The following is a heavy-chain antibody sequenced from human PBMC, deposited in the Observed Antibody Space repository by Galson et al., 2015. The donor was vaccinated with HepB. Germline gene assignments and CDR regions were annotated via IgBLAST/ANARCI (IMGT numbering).Heavy chain of an antibody. CDR2: ISGSGGST. Sequence: SLRLSCAASGFTFSSYAMSWVRQAPGKGLEWVSAISGSGGSTYYADSVKGRFTISRDNSKNTLYLQMNSLRAEDTAVYYCAKDLKTTVVTQGYFDLWGRGTLVTVSS. J-gene: IGHJ2*01. D-gene: IGHD4-23*01. V-gene: IGHV3-23*01. CDR3: AKDLKTTVVTQGYFDL. CDR1: GFTFSSYA.